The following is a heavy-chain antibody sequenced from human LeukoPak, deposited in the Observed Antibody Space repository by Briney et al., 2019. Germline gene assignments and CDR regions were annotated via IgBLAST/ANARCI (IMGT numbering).Heavy chain of an antibody. J-gene: IGHJ4*02. Sequence: PSETLSFTCAVSGESFSGYYWSWIRQPPGQGLEWIGEINHSGSTTYSPSLKSRVTISVHTSKNHFSLRLNSVTATDTAFYYCARGPSWYYNYWGQGTLVTVSS. CDR2: INHSGST. V-gene: IGHV4-34*01. CDR1: GESFSGYY. CDR3: ARGPSWYYNY. D-gene: IGHD6-6*01.